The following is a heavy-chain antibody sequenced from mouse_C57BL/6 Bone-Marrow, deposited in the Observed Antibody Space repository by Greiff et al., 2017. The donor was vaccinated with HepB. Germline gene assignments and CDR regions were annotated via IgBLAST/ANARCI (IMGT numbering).Heavy chain of an antibody. CDR1: GYTFTSYW. V-gene: IGHV1-69*01. CDR3: ARSYYGSSYGWFAY. CDR2: IDPSDSYT. D-gene: IGHD1-1*01. Sequence: VKLVESGAELVMPGASVKLSCKASGYTFTSYWMHWVKQRPGQGLEWIGEIDPSDSYTNYNQKFKGKSTLTVDKSSSTAYMQLSSLTSEDSAVYYCARSYYGSSYGWFAYWGQGTLVTVSA. J-gene: IGHJ3*01.